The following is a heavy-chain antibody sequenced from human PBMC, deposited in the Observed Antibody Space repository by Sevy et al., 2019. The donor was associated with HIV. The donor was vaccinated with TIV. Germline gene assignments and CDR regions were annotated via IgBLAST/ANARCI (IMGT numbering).Heavy chain of an antibody. Sequence: SETLSLTCTVSGGSISSSSYYWGWIRQPPGKGLEWIGSIYYSGSTYYNPSLKSRVTISVDTSKNQFSLKLGSVTAADTAVYYCARLFDGYSGYDALGMDVWGQGTTVTVSS. CDR3: ARLFDGYSGYDALGMDV. J-gene: IGHJ6*02. D-gene: IGHD5-12*01. CDR2: IYYSGST. V-gene: IGHV4-39*01. CDR1: GGSISSSSYY.